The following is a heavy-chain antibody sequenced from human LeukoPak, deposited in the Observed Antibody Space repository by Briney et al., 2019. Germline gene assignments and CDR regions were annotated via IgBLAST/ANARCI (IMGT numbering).Heavy chain of an antibody. CDR3: ARDPKYSSSWYQSSQVNYFDY. CDR1: GASISGSGYY. D-gene: IGHD6-13*01. Sequence: PSETLSLTCAVSGASISGSGYYWGWIRQPPGKGLEWIGNIYSSGSTYYNASLQSRVTISIDTSKNQFSLKLSSVTAADTAVYYCARDPKYSSSWYQSSQVNYFDYWGQGTLVTVSS. J-gene: IGHJ4*02. CDR2: IYSSGST. V-gene: IGHV4-39*07.